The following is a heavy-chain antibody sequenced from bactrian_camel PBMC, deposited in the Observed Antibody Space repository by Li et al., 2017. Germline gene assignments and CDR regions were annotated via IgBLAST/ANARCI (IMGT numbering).Heavy chain of an antibody. CDR3: ACSTQFAY. CDR2: VYTGGGPP. V-gene: IGHV3S54*01. Sequence: VQAGGCLTLSCKGSGYSYGDNCIGWFRQDPGKEHKERVPVAAVYTGGGPPYYADSVKGRFTISRDNAKNTLYLQLNSLKTEDTGTYYCACSTQFAYWGPGTQVTVS. J-gene: IGHJ4*01. D-gene: IGHD1*01. CDR1: GYSYGDNC.